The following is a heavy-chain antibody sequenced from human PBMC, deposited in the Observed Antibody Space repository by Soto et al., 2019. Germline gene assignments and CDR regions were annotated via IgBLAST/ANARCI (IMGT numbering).Heavy chain of an antibody. V-gene: IGHV4-59*08. CDR1: GGSFSGYY. J-gene: IGHJ4*02. CDR2: IYYNGNT. Sequence: SETLSLTCAVYGGSFSGYYWSWIRQPPGKGLECIGCIYYNGNTNYNPSLKSRVTISVDTSKNQFTLNLNSVTAADTAVYYCARHATRSYDYWGQGTLVTVSS. CDR3: ARHATRSYDY.